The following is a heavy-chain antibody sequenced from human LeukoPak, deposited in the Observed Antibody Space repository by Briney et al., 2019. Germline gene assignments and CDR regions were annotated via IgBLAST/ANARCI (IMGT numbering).Heavy chain of an antibody. CDR2: ISRGGSTK. CDR1: GFTFSDYY. Sequence: GGSLRLSCAASGFTFSDYYMSWIRQAPGKGLEWVSYISRGGSTKNYADSVKGRFTISRDNAKSTLYLQMNSLRVEDTAVYYCARDVRGGVLDPWGQGTLVTVSS. D-gene: IGHD2-8*01. J-gene: IGHJ5*02. CDR3: ARDVRGGVLDP. V-gene: IGHV3-11*01.